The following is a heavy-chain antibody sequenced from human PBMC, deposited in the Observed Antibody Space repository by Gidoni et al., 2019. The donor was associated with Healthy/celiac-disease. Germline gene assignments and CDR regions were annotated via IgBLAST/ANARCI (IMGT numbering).Heavy chain of an antibody. CDR1: GCTFSSYA. J-gene: IGHJ5*02. CDR2: ISGSGGST. Sequence: EVQLVESGGGLVQPGGSLRLSCAASGCTFSSYAMSWLRQAPGKGLEWVSAISGSGGSTYYADSVKGRFTISRDTSKNTLYLQMNSLRAEDTAVYYCAKALAFLDLNWFDPWGQGTLFTVSS. CDR3: AKALAFLDLNWFDP. D-gene: IGHD3-3*02. V-gene: IGHV3-23*04.